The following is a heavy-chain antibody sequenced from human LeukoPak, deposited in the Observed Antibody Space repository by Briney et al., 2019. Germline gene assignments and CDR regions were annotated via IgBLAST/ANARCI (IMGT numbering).Heavy chain of an antibody. V-gene: IGHV4-59*08. Sequence: PSETLSLTCTVSGGSISSYYWSWIRQPPGKGLEWIGYIYYSGSTNYNPSLKSRVTISVDTSKNQFSLKPSSVTAADTAVYYCARRKPYSNSYYMDVWGKGTTVTVSS. CDR3: ARRKPYSNSYYMDV. J-gene: IGHJ6*03. CDR2: IYYSGST. D-gene: IGHD4-11*01. CDR1: GGSISSYY.